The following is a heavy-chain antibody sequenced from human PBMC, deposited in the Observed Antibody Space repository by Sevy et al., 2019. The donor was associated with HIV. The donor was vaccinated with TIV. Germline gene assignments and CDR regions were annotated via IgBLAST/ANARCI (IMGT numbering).Heavy chain of an antibody. V-gene: IGHV3-53*01. Sequence: GGSLRLSCAVSGLIVSSNYMSWVRQTPGKGPEWVSVIYSGGGTHYADSVKGRFTISSDNSMNTLYLQMNSLRAEDTAVYYCASGALGATKGTYYFDHWGQGTLVTVSS. CDR1: GLIVSSNY. CDR2: IYSGGGT. J-gene: IGHJ4*02. CDR3: ASGALGATKGTYYFDH. D-gene: IGHD1-26*01.